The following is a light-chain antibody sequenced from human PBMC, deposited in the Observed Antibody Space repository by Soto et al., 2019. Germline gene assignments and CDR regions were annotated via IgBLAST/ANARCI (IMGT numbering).Light chain of an antibody. V-gene: IGLV1-47*01. J-gene: IGLJ2*01. CDR3: AAWDNSLSGPV. CDR2: RNY. CDR1: NSNIGNSY. Sequence: QSVVTQPPSASGTPGQRVTISCSGSNSNIGNSYVYWYQQLPGTAPKLLIYRNYQRPSGVPDRFSGSKSGTSASLAISGLRSEDEADYYCAAWDNSLSGPVLGGGTKLTVL.